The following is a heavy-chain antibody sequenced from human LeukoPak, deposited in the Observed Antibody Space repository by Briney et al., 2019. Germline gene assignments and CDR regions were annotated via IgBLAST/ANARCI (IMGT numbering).Heavy chain of an antibody. J-gene: IGHJ4*02. D-gene: IGHD1-26*01. CDR2: IYYTGST. CDR3: ARVGGWEPKLHGVTFDY. V-gene: IGHV4-59*01. CDR1: GGPLSGYY. Sequence: SETLSLTCGVYGGPLSGYYWSWIRQPPGKGLEWIGYIYYTGSTNYNPSLKSRVTMSADTSKNQFSLKLSSVTAADTAVYFCARVGGWEPKLHGVTFDYLGQGTLVTVSS.